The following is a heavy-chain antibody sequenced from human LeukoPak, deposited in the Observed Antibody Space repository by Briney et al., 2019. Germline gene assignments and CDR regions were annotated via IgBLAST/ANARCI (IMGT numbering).Heavy chain of an antibody. Sequence: GGSLRLSCTASGFTFGDYAMSWVRQAPGKGLEWVANIKKDGSEKYYVDSMKGRFTISRDNAKKSLYLQMNSLRAEDTAVYYCTRGGRPIIGYCSSTSCYTFDYWGQGTLVTVSS. V-gene: IGHV3-7*01. CDR2: IKKDGSEK. D-gene: IGHD2-2*02. CDR3: TRGGRPIIGYCSSTSCYTFDY. J-gene: IGHJ4*02. CDR1: GFTFGDYA.